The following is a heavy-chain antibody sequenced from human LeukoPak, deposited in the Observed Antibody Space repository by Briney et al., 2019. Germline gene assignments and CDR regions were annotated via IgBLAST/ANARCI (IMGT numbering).Heavy chain of an antibody. V-gene: IGHV3-30*01. CDR3: ARGKRLELRKDYYMDV. D-gene: IGHD1-7*01. J-gene: IGHJ6*03. CDR1: GFTFSSYA. CDR2: ISYDGSNK. Sequence: GRSLRLSCAASGFTFSSYAMHWVRQAPGKGLEWVAVISYDGSNKYYADSVKGRFTISRDNSKNTLYLQMNSLRAEDTAVYYCARGKRLELRKDYYMDVWGKGTTVTVSS.